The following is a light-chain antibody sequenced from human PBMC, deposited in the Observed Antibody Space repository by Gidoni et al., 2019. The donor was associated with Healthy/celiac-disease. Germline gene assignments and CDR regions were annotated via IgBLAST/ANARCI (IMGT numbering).Light chain of an antibody. CDR2: GAS. J-gene: IGKJ1*01. V-gene: IGKV3-20*01. CDR3: QQYGSSPWT. CDR1: QSVSSSN. Sequence: EIVLTKSPGTLSLSPGERATLSCRACQSVSSSNLAWYQQKPGPAPRLLIYGASSRATGIPDRFSGSGSGTDFTLTISRLEPEDFAVYYCQQYGSSPWTFGQGTKVEIK.